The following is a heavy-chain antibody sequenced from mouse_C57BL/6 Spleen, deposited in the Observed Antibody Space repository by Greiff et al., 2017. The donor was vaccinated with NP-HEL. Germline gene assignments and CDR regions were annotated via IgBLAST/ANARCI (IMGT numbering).Heavy chain of an antibody. J-gene: IGHJ2*01. CDR2: IDPSDSYT. CDR1: GYTFTSYW. Sequence: QVQLQQPGAELVRPGTSVKLSCKASGYTFTSYWMHWVKQRPGQGLEWIGVIDPSDSYTNYNQKFKGKAILTADKSSSTAYMELRSLTSEDSAVYYCTRGSYYGSSPYYFDYWGQGTTLTVSS. CDR3: TRGSYYGSSPYYFDY. D-gene: IGHD1-1*01. V-gene: IGHV1-59*01.